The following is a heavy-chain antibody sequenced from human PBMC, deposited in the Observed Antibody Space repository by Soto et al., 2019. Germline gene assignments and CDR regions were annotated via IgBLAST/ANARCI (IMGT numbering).Heavy chain of an antibody. CDR1: GGSISSGGYY. Sequence: SETLSLTCTVSGGSISSGGYYWSWIRQHPGKGLEWIGYIYYSGSTYYNPSLKSRVTISVDTSKNQFSLKLSSVTAADTAVYYCARVADNYYDSSQNWFDPWGQGTLVTVSS. V-gene: IGHV4-31*03. CDR3: ARVADNYYDSSQNWFDP. D-gene: IGHD3-22*01. CDR2: IYYSGST. J-gene: IGHJ5*02.